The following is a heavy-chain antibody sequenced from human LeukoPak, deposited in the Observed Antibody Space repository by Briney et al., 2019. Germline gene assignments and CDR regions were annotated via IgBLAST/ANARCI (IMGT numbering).Heavy chain of an antibody. CDR1: GGTFSNYA. D-gene: IGHD3-10*01. J-gene: IGHJ6*03. CDR3: ARGLRFGMYYYMDV. V-gene: IGHV1-69*05. CDR2: IIPIFVTA. Sequence: SVKVSCKASGGTFSNYAISWVRQAPGQGLEWMGRIIPIFVTANYAQKFQGRVTITTDESTSTAYMELSSLRSEDTAVYYCARGLRFGMYYYMDVWGKGTTVTVSS.